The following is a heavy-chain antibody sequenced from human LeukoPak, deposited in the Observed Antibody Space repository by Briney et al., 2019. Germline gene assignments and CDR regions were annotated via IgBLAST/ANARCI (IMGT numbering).Heavy chain of an antibody. CDR1: GFSFSVYW. CDR3: AKVGKTENYYGSGRFSYYYYMDV. V-gene: IGHV3-74*01. D-gene: IGHD3-10*01. CDR2: IKTDGSIT. J-gene: IGHJ6*03. Sequence: PGGSLRLSCAASGFSFSVYWMHWVRQAPGKGPVWVSRIKTDGSITDYADSVKGRFTISRDNSKNTLYLQMNSLRAEDTAVYYCAKVGKTENYYGSGRFSYYYYMDVWGKGTTVTISS.